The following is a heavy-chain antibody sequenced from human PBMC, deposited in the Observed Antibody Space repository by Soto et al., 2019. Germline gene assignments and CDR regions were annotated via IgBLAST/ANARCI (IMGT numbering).Heavy chain of an antibody. D-gene: IGHD3-10*01. V-gene: IGHV4-31*01. CDR2: IYWSGNT. J-gene: IGHJ3*02. Sequence: QVRLQESGPGLVKPSQTLSLTCRVSGDSTSRGGYYWSWIRQHPGKGLEWIGYIYWSGNTYFNPFLKGPVRISIGQSSNQFSLNLTSVTAADPAVYYCARGAGDFGGAFDIWGQGTTVTVSS. CDR1: GDSTSRGGYY. CDR3: ARGAGDFGGAFDI.